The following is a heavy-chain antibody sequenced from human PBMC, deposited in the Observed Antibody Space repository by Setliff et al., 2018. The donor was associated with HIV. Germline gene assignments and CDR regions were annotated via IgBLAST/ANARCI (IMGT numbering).Heavy chain of an antibody. D-gene: IGHD6-19*01. CDR3: ARGGDSSSSDH. V-gene: IGHV3-21*01. Sequence: PGGSLRLSCAASGFSFSNYAMSWVRQAPGKGLEWVSSISSSGFNIYYADSVKGRFTISRDDAKKSLYLQMNSLTVEDTAVYYCARGGDSSSSDHWGQGAPVTVSS. CDR2: ISSSGFNI. J-gene: IGHJ4*02. CDR1: GFSFSNYA.